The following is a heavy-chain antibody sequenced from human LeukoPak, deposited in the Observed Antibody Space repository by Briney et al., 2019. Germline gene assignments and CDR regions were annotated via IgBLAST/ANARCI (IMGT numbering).Heavy chain of an antibody. CDR2: ISAYNGNT. CDR3: ARQTYYYDRSGYRGDDAFDI. J-gene: IGHJ3*02. D-gene: IGHD3-22*01. Sequence: GASVKVSCKASGYTFTNYAVNWVRQAPGQGLEWVGWISAYNGNTNYAQKLQGRVTMTTDTSTSTAYMELRSLRSDDTAVYYCARQTYYYDRSGYRGDDAFDIWGQGTMVTVSS. V-gene: IGHV1-18*01. CDR1: GYTFTNYA.